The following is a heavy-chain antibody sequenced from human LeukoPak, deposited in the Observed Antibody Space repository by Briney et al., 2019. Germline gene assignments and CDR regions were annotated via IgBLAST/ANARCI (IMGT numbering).Heavy chain of an antibody. V-gene: IGHV1-69*04. Sequence: GASVKVSCKASGGTFSSYAISWVRQAPGQGLEWMGRIIPILGIANYAQKFQGRVTITADKSTSTAYMELSSLRSEDTAVYYCATPGGYSYGHGYFDYWGQGTLVTVSS. CDR3: ATPGGYSYGHGYFDY. D-gene: IGHD5-18*01. CDR2: IIPILGIA. CDR1: GGTFSSYA. J-gene: IGHJ4*02.